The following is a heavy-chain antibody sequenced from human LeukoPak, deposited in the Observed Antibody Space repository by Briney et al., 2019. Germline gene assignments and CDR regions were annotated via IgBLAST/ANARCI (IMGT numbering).Heavy chain of an antibody. V-gene: IGHV3-21*01. CDR1: GFTFSSYS. CDR2: ISSSSSYI. CDR3: AREVKRSGRPFDY. D-gene: IGHD6-19*01. J-gene: IGHJ4*02. Sequence: GGSLRLSCAASGFTFSSYSMNWVRQAPGKGLEWVSSISSSSSYIYYADSVKGRFTISRDNAKNSLYLQMNSLRAEDTAVYYCAREVKRSGRPFDYWGQGTLVTVSS.